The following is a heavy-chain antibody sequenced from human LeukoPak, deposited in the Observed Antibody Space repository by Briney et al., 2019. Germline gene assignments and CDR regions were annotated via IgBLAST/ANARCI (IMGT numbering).Heavy chain of an antibody. CDR1: GFTFSSYA. V-gene: IGHV3-23*01. CDR2: ISGSGGST. J-gene: IGHJ4*02. D-gene: IGHD3-9*01. CDR3: ARHGNHYDILTGYYQGCFDY. Sequence: PGGSLRLSCAASGFTFSSYAMSWVRQAPGKGLEWVSAISGSGGSTYCADSVKGRFTISRDNSKNTLYLQMNSLRAEDTAVYYCARHGNHYDILTGYYQGCFDYWGQGTLVTVSS.